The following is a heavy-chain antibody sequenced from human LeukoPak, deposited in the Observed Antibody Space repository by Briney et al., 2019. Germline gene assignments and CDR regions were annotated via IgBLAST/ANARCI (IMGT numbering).Heavy chain of an antibody. Sequence: GGSLRLSCAASGFTFDDYAMHWVSQAPGKGLECVSLVSGVGGSTYYADTVKGRFTISRDNSKNSLYLQMNSLRTEDTALYYCAKDLYYVILTGYYRGDAFDIWGQGTMVTVSS. CDR2: VSGVGGST. CDR3: AKDLYYVILTGYYRGDAFDI. V-gene: IGHV3-43*02. D-gene: IGHD3-9*01. CDR1: GFTFDDYA. J-gene: IGHJ3*02.